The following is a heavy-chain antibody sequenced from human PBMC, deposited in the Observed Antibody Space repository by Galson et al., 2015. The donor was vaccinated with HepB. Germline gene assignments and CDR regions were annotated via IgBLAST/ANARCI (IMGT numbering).Heavy chain of an antibody. Sequence: SVKVSCKASGYIFTTYGISWVRQAPGRGLEWMGWISAYKSETNHAQKFQGRVTMTTDTSTRIAYMELRSLTSDDTAVYYCARDEWRRSGFWSGSDALDIWGQGTMVTVSS. D-gene: IGHD3-3*01. CDR1: GYIFTTYG. CDR2: ISAYKSET. J-gene: IGHJ3*02. CDR3: ARDEWRRSGFWSGSDALDI. V-gene: IGHV1-18*01.